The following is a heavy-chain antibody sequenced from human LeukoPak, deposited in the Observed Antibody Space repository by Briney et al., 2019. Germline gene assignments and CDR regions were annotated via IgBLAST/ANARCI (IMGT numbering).Heavy chain of an antibody. CDR1: GAPISSNNW. CDR3: ASAEPRGIIWYPY. V-gene: IGHV4-4*02. CDR2: IYHSGST. D-gene: IGHD6-13*01. J-gene: IGHJ4*02. Sequence: SETLSLTCAVSGAPISSNNWWWSWVRQPPGKGLEWIGEIYHSGSTNYNPSLKSRVTMSVDKSKNQFSLKLSSVTAADTAVYYCASAEPRGIIWYPYWGQRTLVTVSS.